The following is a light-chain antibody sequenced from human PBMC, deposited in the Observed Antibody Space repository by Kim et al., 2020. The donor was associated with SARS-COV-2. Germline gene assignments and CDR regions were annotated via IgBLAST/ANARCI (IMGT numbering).Light chain of an antibody. CDR2: AAS. CDR1: QGIYNF. V-gene: IGKV1-16*02. J-gene: IGKJ1*01. Sequence: SSVGESVTITCRASQGIYNFLAWFQQKPGKAPTSLIYAASSLQSGVPSKFSGSGSGTVFTLTITSMQPEDSATYYCQQYNSSPRTFGQGTKVDIK. CDR3: QQYNSSPRT.